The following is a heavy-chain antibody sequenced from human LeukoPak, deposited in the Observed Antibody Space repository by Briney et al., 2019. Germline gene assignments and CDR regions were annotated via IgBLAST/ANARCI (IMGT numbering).Heavy chain of an antibody. CDR3: ARDRLHYGEYEKTFDY. J-gene: IGHJ4*02. CDR2: IKQDGSEK. D-gene: IGHD4-17*01. Sequence: GGSLRLSCAASGFTFSSYWMSWVRQAPGKGLEWVANIKQDGSEKYYVDSVKGRFTISRDNAKNSLYLQMNSLRAEDSAVYYCARDRLHYGEYEKTFDYWGQGTLVTVSS. V-gene: IGHV3-7*01. CDR1: GFTFSSYW.